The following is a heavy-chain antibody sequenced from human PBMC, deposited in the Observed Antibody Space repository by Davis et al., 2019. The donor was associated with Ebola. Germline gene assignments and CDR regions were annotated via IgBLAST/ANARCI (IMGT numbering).Heavy chain of an antibody. D-gene: IGHD1-1*01. J-gene: IGHJ4*02. CDR1: GFTFSSYA. CDR2: ISGSGGST. V-gene: IGHV3-23*01. Sequence: PGGSLRLSCAASGFTFSSYAMSWVRQAPGKGLEWVSAISGSGGSTYYADSVKGRFTISRDNSKNTLYLQMNSLRAEDTAVYYCAREDECWNDDVGRGSDYWGQGTLVTVSS. CDR3: AREDECWNDDVGRGSDY.